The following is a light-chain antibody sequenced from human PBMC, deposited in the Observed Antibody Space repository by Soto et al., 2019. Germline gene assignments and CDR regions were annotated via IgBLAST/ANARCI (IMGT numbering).Light chain of an antibody. CDR1: QSISNY. Sequence: DIQMTQSPSSLSASIGDTVTITCRASQSISNYVNWYQQKPGEAPKFLIYDASNLQRGVPSRFSGSASGTGFSLTISSLEPEDFALYYCQQSYSTPFTFGGGTTVEIK. CDR3: QQSYSTPFT. CDR2: DAS. V-gene: IGKV1-39*01. J-gene: IGKJ4*01.